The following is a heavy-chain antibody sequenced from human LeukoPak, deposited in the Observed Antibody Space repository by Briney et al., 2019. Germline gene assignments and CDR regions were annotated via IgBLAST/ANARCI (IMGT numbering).Heavy chain of an antibody. Sequence: SETLSLTCTVSGGSISSSSYYWGWIRQPPGKGLEWIGSIYYSGSTYYNPSLKSRVTISVDTSKNQFSLKLSSVTAADTAVYYCARDINRLYDYWGQGTLVTVSS. CDR2: IYYSGST. CDR3: ARDINRLYDY. CDR1: GGSISSSSYY. V-gene: IGHV4-39*02. J-gene: IGHJ4*02. D-gene: IGHD1-14*01.